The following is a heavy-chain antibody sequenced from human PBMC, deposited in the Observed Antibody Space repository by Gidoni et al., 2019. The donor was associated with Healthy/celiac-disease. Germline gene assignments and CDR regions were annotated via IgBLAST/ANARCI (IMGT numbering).Heavy chain of an antibody. CDR2: ITHSGST. CDR3: AREKMAAAALNCGSFDY. Sequence: WIRQPPGKGLEWIGEITHSGSTNYNPSIKSRVTISVDTSKNQFSLKLSSVTAADTAVYYCAREKMAAAALNCGSFDYWGQGTLVTVSS. V-gene: IGHV4-34*01. D-gene: IGHD6-13*01. J-gene: IGHJ4*02.